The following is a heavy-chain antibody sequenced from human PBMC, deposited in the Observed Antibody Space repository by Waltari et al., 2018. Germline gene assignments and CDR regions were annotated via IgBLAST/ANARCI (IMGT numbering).Heavy chain of an antibody. CDR3: ARHIGPPYYDILTGYPYPLMVLYYMDV. Sequence: EVQLVQSGAEVKKPGESLKISCKGSGYSFTSYWIGWVRQMPGKGLEWMGIIYPGDSDTRYSPSFQGQVTISADKSISTAYLQWSSLKASDTAMYYCARHIGPPYYDILTGYPYPLMVLYYMDVWGKGTTVTVSS. J-gene: IGHJ6*03. V-gene: IGHV5-51*01. CDR1: GYSFTSYW. D-gene: IGHD3-9*01. CDR2: IYPGDSDT.